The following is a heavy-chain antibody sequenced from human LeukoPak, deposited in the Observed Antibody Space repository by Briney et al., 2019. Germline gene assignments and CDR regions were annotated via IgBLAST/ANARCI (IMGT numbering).Heavy chain of an antibody. CDR2: IWYDGNEI. CDR3: AELGITMIGGV. J-gene: IGHJ6*04. V-gene: IGHV3-30*02. Sequence: GGSLRLSCAASGFTFRSSGMHWVRQTPGKGLEWVAFIWYDGNEIYYADSVKGRFTISRDNSRNTLYLQMNSLRTEDTAVYYCAELGITMIGGVWGKGTTVTISS. CDR1: GFTFRSSG. D-gene: IGHD3-10*02.